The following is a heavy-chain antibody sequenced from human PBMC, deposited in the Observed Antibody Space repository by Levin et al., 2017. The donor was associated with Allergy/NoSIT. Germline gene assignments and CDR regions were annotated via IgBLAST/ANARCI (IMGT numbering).Heavy chain of an antibody. CDR2: VYYTGST. D-gene: IGHD2/OR15-2a*01. V-gene: IGHV4-39*07. Sequence: SETLSLTCTVSGGGSISSSSYFWGWIRQPPGKGLEYIGNVYYTGSTYYNPSFKGRVTISVDTPKNQFSLKLSSLTAADTAVYYCAGEPNSPYYYHYGLDVWGPGTTVTVSS. J-gene: IGHJ6*02. CDR3: AGEPNSPYYYHYGLDV. CDR1: GGGSISSSSYF.